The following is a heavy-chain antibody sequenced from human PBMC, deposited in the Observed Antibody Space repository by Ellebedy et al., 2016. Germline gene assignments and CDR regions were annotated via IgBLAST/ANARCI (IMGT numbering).Heavy chain of an antibody. Sequence: GSLRLSCTVSGGSISSYYWSWIRQPPGKGLEWIGYIYYSGSTNYNPSLKSRVTISVDTSKNQFSLKLSSVTAADTAVYYCARHRDLVGATPFDPWGQGTLVTVSS. CDR1: GGSISSYY. CDR3: ARHRDLVGATPFDP. CDR2: IYYSGST. J-gene: IGHJ5*02. V-gene: IGHV4-59*08. D-gene: IGHD1-26*01.